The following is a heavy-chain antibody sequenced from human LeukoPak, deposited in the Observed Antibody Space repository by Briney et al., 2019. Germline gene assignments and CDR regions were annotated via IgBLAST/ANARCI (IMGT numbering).Heavy chain of an antibody. V-gene: IGHV3-30*03. Sequence: GGSLRLSCAASGFTFSTYAMHWVRQAPGKGLEWVAVISYDGNNKYYADSVKGRFTISRDNSKNTLYLQVDSLRPDDTAVYYCARCTASCYANAFDVWGQGTLLTVSS. CDR1: GFTFSTYA. CDR2: ISYDGNNK. D-gene: IGHD2-2*01. CDR3: ARCTASCYANAFDV. J-gene: IGHJ3*01.